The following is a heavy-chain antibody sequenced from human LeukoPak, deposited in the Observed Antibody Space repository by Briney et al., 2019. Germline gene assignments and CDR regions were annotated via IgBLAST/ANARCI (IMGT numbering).Heavy chain of an antibody. D-gene: IGHD2-15*01. V-gene: IGHV1-8*02. CDR2: MNPNSGNT. CDR1: GYTFKSHA. J-gene: IGHJ6*03. Sequence: GASVKVSCKASGYTFKSHAMNWVRQATGQGLEWMGWMNPNSGNTGYAQKFQGRVTMTRNTSISTAYMELSSLRSEDTAVYYCARGVVVAAFTYYYMDVWGKGTTVTISS. CDR3: ARGVVVAAFTYYYMDV.